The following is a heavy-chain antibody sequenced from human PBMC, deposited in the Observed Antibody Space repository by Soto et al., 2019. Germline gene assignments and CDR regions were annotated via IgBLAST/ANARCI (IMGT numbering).Heavy chain of an antibody. Sequence: QVQLVQSGAEVKKPGASVKVSCKASGYTFTSYGISWVRQAPGQGLEWMGWISAYNGNTNYAQKLQGRVTMTTDTSPSTAYMELRSLRTDDTAVYYCARGTQKLVPAAMPPDYWGQGTLVTVSS. J-gene: IGHJ4*02. CDR3: ARGTQKLVPAAMPPDY. D-gene: IGHD2-2*01. CDR1: GYTFTSYG. CDR2: ISAYNGNT. V-gene: IGHV1-18*01.